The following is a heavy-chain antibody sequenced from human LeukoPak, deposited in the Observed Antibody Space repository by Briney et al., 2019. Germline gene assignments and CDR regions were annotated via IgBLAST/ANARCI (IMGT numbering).Heavy chain of an antibody. D-gene: IGHD2-15*01. V-gene: IGHV2-5*01. CDR2: IYWNDDK. CDR3: AHSGTDCSGGSCYSGNDY. J-gene: IGHJ4*02. CDR1: GFSLSTSGVG. Sequence: SGPTLVKPTQTLTLTCTFSGFSLSTSGVGVGLIRQPPGKALEWLALIYWNDDKRYSPSLKSRLTITKDTSKNQVVLTMTNMDPVDTATYYCAHSGTDCSGGSCYSGNDYWGQGTLVTVSS.